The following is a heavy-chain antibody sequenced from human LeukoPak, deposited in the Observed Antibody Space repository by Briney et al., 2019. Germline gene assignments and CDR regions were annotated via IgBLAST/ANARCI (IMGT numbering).Heavy chain of an antibody. D-gene: IGHD3-9*01. CDR1: GFTFSSYA. V-gene: IGHV3-23*01. J-gene: IGHJ4*02. Sequence: GGSLRLSCAASGFTFSSYAMSWVRQAPGKGLEWVSAISGSGGSTYYADSVKGRFTISRDNSKNTLYLQMNSLRAEDTAVYYCAKEGRSYYDILTGYFDYWGQGTLVTVS. CDR3: AKEGRSYYDILTGYFDY. CDR2: ISGSGGST.